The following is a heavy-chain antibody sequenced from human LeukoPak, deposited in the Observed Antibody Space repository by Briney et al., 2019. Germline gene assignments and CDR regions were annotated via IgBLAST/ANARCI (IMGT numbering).Heavy chain of an antibody. J-gene: IGHJ4*02. D-gene: IGHD2-21*02. V-gene: IGHV3-53*01. CDR3: ASELGDPGDY. Sequence: GGSLRLSCAASGFTVGSTYMSWVRQAPGKGLEWVSAIYSGGSTYYADSVKGRFTISRDNPKNAVYLQMSSLRAEDTAVYYCASELGDPGDYWGQGTLVTVSS. CDR2: IYSGGST. CDR1: GFTVGSTY.